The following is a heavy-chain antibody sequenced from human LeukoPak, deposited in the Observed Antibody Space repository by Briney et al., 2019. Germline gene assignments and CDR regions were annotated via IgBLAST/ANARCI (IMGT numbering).Heavy chain of an antibody. J-gene: IGHJ4*02. CDR3: AKGSYLRTYSGFDY. CDR2: ITSGSSYR. CDR1: GFTFSSYN. Sequence: PGGSLRLSCAASGFTFSSYNMNWVRQAPGKGLEWVSSITSGSSYRFYADSVKGRFTISRDNAKNSLYLQMNSLRAEDTAVYYCAKGSYLRTYSGFDYWGQGTLVTVSS. D-gene: IGHD5-12*01. V-gene: IGHV3-21*04.